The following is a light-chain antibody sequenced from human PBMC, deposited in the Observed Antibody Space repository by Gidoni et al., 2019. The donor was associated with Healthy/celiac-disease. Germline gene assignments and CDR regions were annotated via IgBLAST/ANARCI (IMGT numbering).Light chain of an antibody. CDR3: QQYGSSPRT. V-gene: IGKV3-20*01. Sequence: EIVLTQFQGTLSLAPGERATLSCRASQSVSSSYLAWYQQKPGQAPRLLIYGASSRATGIPDRFSGSGSGTDFTLTISRLEPEDFAVYYCQQYGSSPRTFGQGTKVEIK. J-gene: IGKJ1*01. CDR2: GAS. CDR1: QSVSSSY.